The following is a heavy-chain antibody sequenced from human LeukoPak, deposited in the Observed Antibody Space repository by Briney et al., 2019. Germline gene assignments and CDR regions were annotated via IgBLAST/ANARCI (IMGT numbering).Heavy chain of an antibody. D-gene: IGHD2-21*02. CDR3: ARGWAPQRSSYCGGDCYPTEYNWFDP. CDR1: GGSISSGSYS. V-gene: IGHV4-30-2*01. J-gene: IGHJ5*02. CDR2: MFQSGNT. Sequence: SETLSLTCTVSGGSISSGSYSWTWIRQAPGKGLEWIGYMFQSGNTQYNPSLKGRVIISVDRSRDQFSLKLSSVTAADTAVYYCARGWAPQRSSYCGGDCYPTEYNWFDPWGQGTLVTVSS.